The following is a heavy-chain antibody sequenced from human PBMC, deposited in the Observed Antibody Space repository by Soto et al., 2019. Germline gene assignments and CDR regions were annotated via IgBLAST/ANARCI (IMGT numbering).Heavy chain of an antibody. V-gene: IGHV1-69*06. J-gene: IGHJ6*02. D-gene: IGHD6-13*01. CDR3: AIDISHSSSWSPPPYYYYGMDV. CDR1: GGTFSSYA. Sequence: SVKVSCKASGGTFSSYAISWVRQAPGQGLEWKGGIIPIFGTANYAQKFQGRVTITADKSTSTAYMELSSLRSEDTAVYYCAIDISHSSSWSPPPYYYYGMDVWGQGTTVTVSS. CDR2: IIPIFGTA.